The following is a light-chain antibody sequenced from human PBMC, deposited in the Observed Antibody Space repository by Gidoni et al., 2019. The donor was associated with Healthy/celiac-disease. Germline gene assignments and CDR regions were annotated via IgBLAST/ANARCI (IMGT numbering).Light chain of an antibody. CDR2: GAS. J-gene: IGKJ4*01. V-gene: IGKV3-20*01. CDR1: QRVSSSY. CDR3: QQYGSSPLLT. Sequence: EIVLTQSPGPLSWSPWERATLSCRASQRVSSSYLAWYQQKPGQAPRLLIYGASSRATGIPDRCSGSGSGTDFTLTISRLEPEDFAVYYCQQYGSSPLLTFGGGTKVEIK.